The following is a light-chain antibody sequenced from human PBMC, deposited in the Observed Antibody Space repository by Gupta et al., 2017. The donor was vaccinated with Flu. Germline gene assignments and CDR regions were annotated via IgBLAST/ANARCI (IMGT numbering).Light chain of an antibody. CDR3: SSYAGSNNLV. CDR1: SSDVGGYNY. CDR2: GVS. Sequence: QSALTQPPYSYVPLGQSVTISCPGTSSDVGGYNYVSWYQPHPGKAPKLMIYGVSERPSGVPGHFSDSKSGNTASRTVSGHQAEDEADYCCSSYAGSNNLVFGGGTKMTVL. J-gene: IGLJ2*01. V-gene: IGLV2-8*01.